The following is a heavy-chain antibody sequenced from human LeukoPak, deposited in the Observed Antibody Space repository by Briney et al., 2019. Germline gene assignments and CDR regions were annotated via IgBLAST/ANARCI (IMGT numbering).Heavy chain of an antibody. Sequence: PGGSLRLSCAASGFTFSSYEMNWVRQAPGKGLEWVSYISSSGSTIYYADSVKGRFTVSRDNAKKSLYLQMNSLRAEDTAVYYCARGAYGSGSYGDNWFDPWGQGTLVTVSS. V-gene: IGHV3-48*03. J-gene: IGHJ5*02. CDR1: GFTFSSYE. CDR2: ISSSGSTI. CDR3: ARGAYGSGSYGDNWFDP. D-gene: IGHD3-10*01.